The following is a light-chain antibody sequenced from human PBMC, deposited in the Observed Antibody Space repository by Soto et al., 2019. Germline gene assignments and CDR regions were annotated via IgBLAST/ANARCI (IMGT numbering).Light chain of an antibody. J-gene: IGLJ1*01. V-gene: IGLV1-40*01. Sequence: QSVLTQPPSVSGAPGQRVTISCTGSSSNIGAGYDVHWYQQRPGAAPKLLISANINRPSGVPDRFSGSKSGTSASLAITGLQADAEGDYYCQSYDSTLSARYVFGTGTKVTVL. CDR2: ANI. CDR3: QSYDSTLSARYV. CDR1: SSNIGAGYD.